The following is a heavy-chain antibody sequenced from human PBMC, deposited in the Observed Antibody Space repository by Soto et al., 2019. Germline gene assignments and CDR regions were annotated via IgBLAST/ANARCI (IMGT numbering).Heavy chain of an antibody. CDR1: GYTFTGYY. CDR3: ATERWEDAFDI. D-gene: IGHD1-26*01. V-gene: IGHV1-2*04. J-gene: IGHJ3*02. CDR2: INPNSGGT. Sequence: ASVKVSCKASGYTFTGYYMHWVRQAPGQGLERMGWINPNSGGTNYAQKFQGWVTMTRDTSISTAYMELSSLRSEDTAVYYCATERWEDAFDIWGQGTMVTVSS.